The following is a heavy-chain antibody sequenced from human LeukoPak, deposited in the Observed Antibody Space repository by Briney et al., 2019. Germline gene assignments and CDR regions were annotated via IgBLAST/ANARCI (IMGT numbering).Heavy chain of an antibody. CDR1: GFTFSSYA. J-gene: IGHJ4*02. Sequence: PGGSLRLSCAGSGFTFSSYAMSWVRQAPGKGLEWVAVISYDGSNKYYADSVKGRFTISRDNSKNTLYLQMNSLRAEDTAVYYCAKDAVEWLVGPDYWGQGTLVTVSS. CDR3: AKDAVEWLVGPDY. V-gene: IGHV3-30*18. D-gene: IGHD3-3*01. CDR2: ISYDGSNK.